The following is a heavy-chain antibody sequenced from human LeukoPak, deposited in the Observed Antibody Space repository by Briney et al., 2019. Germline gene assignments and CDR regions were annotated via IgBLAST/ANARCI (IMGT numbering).Heavy chain of an antibody. Sequence: PSETLSLTCTVSGGSISSYYWSWIRQPPGKGLEWIGRIYTSGSTNYNPSLKSRVTISVDTSKNQFSLKLSSVTAADTAVYYCARVRPYYDSSGYTPYYFDYWGQGTLVTVSS. CDR2: IYTSGST. J-gene: IGHJ4*02. V-gene: IGHV4-4*08. D-gene: IGHD3-22*01. CDR3: ARVRPYYDSSGYTPYYFDY. CDR1: GGSISSYY.